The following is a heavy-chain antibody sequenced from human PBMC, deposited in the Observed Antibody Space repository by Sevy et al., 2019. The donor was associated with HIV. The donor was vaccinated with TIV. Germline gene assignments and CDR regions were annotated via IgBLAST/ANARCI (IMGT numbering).Heavy chain of an antibody. D-gene: IGHD3-10*01. CDR1: GFTFSSYG. CDR2: IWYDRSNK. V-gene: IGHV3-33*01. CDR3: ARDRVNYYGSGSYYNVNWFDP. J-gene: IGHJ5*02. Sequence: GGSLRLSCAASGFTFSSYGMHRVRQAPCKGLEWVAVIWYDRSNKYYADSVKGRFTISRDNSKNTLYLQMNSLRAEDTAVYYCARDRVNYYGSGSYYNVNWFDPWGQGTLVTVSS.